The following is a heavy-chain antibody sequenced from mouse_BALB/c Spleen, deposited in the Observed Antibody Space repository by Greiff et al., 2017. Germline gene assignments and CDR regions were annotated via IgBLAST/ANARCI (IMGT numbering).Heavy chain of an antibody. V-gene: IGHV3-2*02. J-gene: IGHJ2*01. CDR2: ISYSGST. CDR1: GYSITSDYA. Sequence: EVMLVESGPGLVKPSQSLSLTCTVTGYSITSDYAWNWIRQFPGNKLEWMGYISYSGSTSYNPSLKSRISITRDTSKNQFFLQLNSVTTEDTATYYCARGLAHFDYWGQGTTLTVSS. CDR3: ARGLAHFDY. D-gene: IGHD3-3*01.